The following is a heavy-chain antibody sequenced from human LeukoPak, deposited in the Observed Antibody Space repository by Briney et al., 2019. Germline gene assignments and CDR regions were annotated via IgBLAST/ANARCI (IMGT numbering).Heavy chain of an antibody. D-gene: IGHD2-15*01. J-gene: IGHJ4*02. CDR1: GFTFSDYW. CDR3: AKGLKGCSGSSCYYFFDF. V-gene: IGHV3-23*01. CDR2: ITGSGGDA. Sequence: PGGSLRLSCAASGFTFSDYWMNWVRQAPGKGLEWVSSITGSGGDAYYADSVKGRFTISRDDSKNTLDLQMNSLRAEDTAVCYCAKGLKGCSGSSCYYFFDFWGQGALITVSS.